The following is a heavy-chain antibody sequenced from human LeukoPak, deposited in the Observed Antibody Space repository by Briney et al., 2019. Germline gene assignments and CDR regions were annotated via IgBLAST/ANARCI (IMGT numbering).Heavy chain of an antibody. CDR2: IYPGDSDI. CDR3: ARTSYGDYGDY. V-gene: IGHV5-51*01. J-gene: IGHJ4*02. Sequence: GESLNISCKGSGYRFTDYWIGWVRQMPGKGLEWMGIIYPGDSDIRYSPSFQGQVTISADKSISTAYLQWSSLKASDTAMYYCARTSYGDYGDYWGQGTLVTVSS. CDR1: GYRFTDYW. D-gene: IGHD4-17*01.